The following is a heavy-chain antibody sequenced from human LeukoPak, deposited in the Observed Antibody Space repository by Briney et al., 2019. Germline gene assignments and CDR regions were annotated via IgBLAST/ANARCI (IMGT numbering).Heavy chain of an antibody. CDR1: GFTFSSYR. Sequence: GGSLRLSCAASGFTFSSYRMSWVRQASGKGLEWVGRIRSKANSYATAYAASVKGRFTISRDDSKNTAYLQMNSLKTEDTAVYYCAVGATYFDYWGQGTLVTVSS. V-gene: IGHV3-73*01. J-gene: IGHJ4*02. CDR2: IRSKANSYAT. D-gene: IGHD1-26*01. CDR3: AVGATYFDY.